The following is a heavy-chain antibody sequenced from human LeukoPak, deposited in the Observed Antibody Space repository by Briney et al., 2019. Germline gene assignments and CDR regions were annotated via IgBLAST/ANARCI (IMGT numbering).Heavy chain of an antibody. CDR1: GSTFSSYW. CDR3: ARGGGLDV. D-gene: IGHD3-16*01. CDR2: INHNGNVN. J-gene: IGHJ6*02. V-gene: IGHV3-7*03. Sequence: GGSLRLYCAASGSTFSSYWMNWARQTPGKGLEWVASINHNGNVNYYVDSVKGRFTISRDNAKNSLYLQMSNLRAEDTAVYFCARGGGLDVWGQGATVTVSS.